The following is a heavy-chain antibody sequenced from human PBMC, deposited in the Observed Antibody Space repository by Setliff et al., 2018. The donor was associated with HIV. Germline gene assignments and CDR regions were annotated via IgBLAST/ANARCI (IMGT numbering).Heavy chain of an antibody. Sequence: ETLSLTCTVSGGSASNSRYYWAWIRQPPGKGLEYIGSIYYNEKTYYSPSLKSRVTTSIDTSKNQFPLNLTSVTAADSAVYYCASRVYYYDSNNFLREEGFDPWGQGTLVTVSS. V-gene: IGHV4-39*01. CDR3: ASRVYYYDSNNFLREEGFDP. D-gene: IGHD3-22*01. J-gene: IGHJ5*02. CDR2: IYYNEKT. CDR1: GGSASNSRYY.